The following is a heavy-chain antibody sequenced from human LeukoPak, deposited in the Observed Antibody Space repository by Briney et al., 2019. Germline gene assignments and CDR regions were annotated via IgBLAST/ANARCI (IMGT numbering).Heavy chain of an antibody. D-gene: IGHD1-1*01. CDR3: ARGGTGTTWRTYYFEY. CDR2: ISYDASPE. Sequence: GGSLRLSCAASGLTFTTYALNWVRQAPGKGLEWVAVISYDASPEYYADSVKGRFTISRDNSKNTLYLQMNGLRPEDTAVYYCARGGTGTTWRTYYFEYWGQGALVTVSS. V-gene: IGHV3-30*01. CDR1: GLTFTTYA. J-gene: IGHJ4*02.